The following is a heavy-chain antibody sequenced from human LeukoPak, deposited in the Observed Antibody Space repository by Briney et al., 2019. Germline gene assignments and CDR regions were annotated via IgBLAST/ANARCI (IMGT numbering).Heavy chain of an antibody. V-gene: IGHV4-39*02. CDR2: IYYTGGT. CDR3: ARDLGYYDRV. Sequence: KPSETLSLTCTVAGVSISSSRYYWGWIRQSPGRGLEWIGSIYYTGGTYYNPSLESRVTIYVDTSKNHFSLKLSSVSAADTAVYYCARDLGYYDRVWGQGTLVTVSS. D-gene: IGHD3-22*01. J-gene: IGHJ4*02. CDR1: GVSISSSRYY.